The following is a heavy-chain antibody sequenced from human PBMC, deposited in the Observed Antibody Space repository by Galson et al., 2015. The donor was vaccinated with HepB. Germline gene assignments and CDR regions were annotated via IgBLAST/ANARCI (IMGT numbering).Heavy chain of an antibody. Sequence: SLRLSCAASGFTVSSNYMSWVRQAPGKGLEWVSVIYSGGSTYYADSVKGRFTISRDNSKNTLYLQMNSLRAEDTAVYYCARVGSTVVTPVFDYWGQGTLVTVSS. CDR3: ARVGSTVVTPVFDY. V-gene: IGHV3-66*02. D-gene: IGHD4-23*01. CDR1: GFTVSSNY. J-gene: IGHJ4*02. CDR2: IYSGGST.